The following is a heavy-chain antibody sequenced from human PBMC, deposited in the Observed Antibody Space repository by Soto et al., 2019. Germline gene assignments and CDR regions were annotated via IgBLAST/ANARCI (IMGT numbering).Heavy chain of an antibody. CDR2: IFPLLAMV. V-gene: IGHV1-69*04. D-gene: IGHD1-26*01. Sequence: QVHLVQSGAEMKKPGSSVTVSCKVSGGDLRNSGLSWVRQAPGQGLEWMGGIFPLLAMVDYSQKFQGRITISADESTSPAYMDLGSLRSEDTAVYYCAKEAGAGFKSWGQGTLVIVSS. J-gene: IGHJ4*02. CDR1: GGDLRNSG. CDR3: AKEAGAGFKS.